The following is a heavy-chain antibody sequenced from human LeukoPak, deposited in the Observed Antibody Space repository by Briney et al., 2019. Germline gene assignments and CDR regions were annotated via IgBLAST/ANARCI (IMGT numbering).Heavy chain of an antibody. V-gene: IGHV3-20*04. Sequence: GGSLRLSCAASAVTFDDYGKSWVRQAPGKGLEWVSGINWNGGSTNYADSVKGRFTISRDNAKNSLYLQMNSLRAEDTAVYYCARVIVGATTAGLHFGYWGQGTLVTVSS. J-gene: IGHJ4*02. CDR3: ARVIVGATTAGLHFGY. CDR1: AVTFDDYG. D-gene: IGHD1-26*01. CDR2: INWNGGST.